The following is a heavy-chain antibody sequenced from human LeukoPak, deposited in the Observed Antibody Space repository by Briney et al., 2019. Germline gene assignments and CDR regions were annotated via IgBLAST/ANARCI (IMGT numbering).Heavy chain of an antibody. CDR1: GFTFSSSA. CDR2: ISNNGGYT. CDR3: AKQLGYCSDGSCYFPY. J-gene: IGHJ4*02. Sequence: GGPLRLSCAASGFTFSSSAMSWVRQAPGKGLEWVSAISNNGGYTYYADSVQGRFTISRDNSKSTLCLQMNSLRAEDTAVYYCAKQLGYCSDGSCYFPYWGQGTLVTVSS. D-gene: IGHD2-15*01. V-gene: IGHV3-23*01.